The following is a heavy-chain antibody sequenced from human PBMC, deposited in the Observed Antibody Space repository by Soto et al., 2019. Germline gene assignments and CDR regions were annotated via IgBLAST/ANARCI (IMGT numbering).Heavy chain of an antibody. CDR3: ARDRGYTYGFDF. V-gene: IGHV3-48*02. D-gene: IGHD5-18*01. CDR1: GLTFTSYS. J-gene: IGHJ4*02. CDR2: ISSSSSTI. Sequence: PGGSLRLSCAASGLTFTSYSMNWVRQAPGKGLEWVSFISSSSSTIYYADSVKGRFTISRDNAKNSLYLQMNSLRDEDTAVYYCARDRGYTYGFDFWGQGGLVTVSS.